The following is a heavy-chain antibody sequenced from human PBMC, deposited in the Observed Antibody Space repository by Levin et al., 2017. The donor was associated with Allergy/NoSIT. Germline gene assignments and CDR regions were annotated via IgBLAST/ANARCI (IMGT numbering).Heavy chain of an antibody. CDR3: VRGSGGRPTDY. CDR1: GFTVSSNY. CDR2: IYSGGST. D-gene: IGHD2-15*01. Sequence: GASVKVSCAASGFTVSSNYMSWVRQAPGKGLEWVSLIYSGGSTYYADSVKGRFTISRDDSKNTLYLQMNSLRAEDTAVYYCVRGSGGRPTDYWGQGTLVTVSS. V-gene: IGHV3-53*01. J-gene: IGHJ4*02.